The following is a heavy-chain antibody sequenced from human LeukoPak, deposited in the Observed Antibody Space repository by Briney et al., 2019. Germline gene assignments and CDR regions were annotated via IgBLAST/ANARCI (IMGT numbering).Heavy chain of an antibody. V-gene: IGHV3-23*01. CDR1: GFTFSSYA. Sequence: GGSLRLSCAASGFTFSSYAMSWVRQAPGKGLELVSAISGRGGSTYYADSVAGRFTISRDNSKNTLYLQMNSLRAEDTAVYYCASGVLYSSGWYDYWGQGTLVTVSS. J-gene: IGHJ4*02. CDR2: ISGRGGST. CDR3: ASGVLYSSGWYDY. D-gene: IGHD6-19*01.